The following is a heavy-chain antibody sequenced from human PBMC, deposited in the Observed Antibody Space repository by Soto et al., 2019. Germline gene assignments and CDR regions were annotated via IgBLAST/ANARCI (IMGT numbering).Heavy chain of an antibody. CDR3: ARDVTGTLRRDY. CDR1: GGSISSGDYY. Sequence: SETLSLTCTVSGGSISSGDYYWSWIRQPPGKGLEWIGYIYYSGSTYYNPSLKSRVTISADTSKNQFSLKLSSVTAADTAVYYCARDVTGTLRRDYWGQGTLVTVSS. CDR2: IYYSGST. D-gene: IGHD1-20*01. J-gene: IGHJ4*02. V-gene: IGHV4-30-4*01.